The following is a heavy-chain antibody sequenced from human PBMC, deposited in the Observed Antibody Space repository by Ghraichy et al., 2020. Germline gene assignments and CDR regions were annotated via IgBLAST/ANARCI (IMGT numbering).Heavy chain of an antibody. CDR2: VSAYNVNT. V-gene: IGHV1-18*04. J-gene: IGHJ4*02. D-gene: IGHD6-19*01. Sequence: ASVKVSCKASGYNFSSSGTSCERVGPGQGLEWMGWVSAYNVNTHYAQKLQGRVTMTTATSTSTAYMELRSLRSDDTAVYYCARDSGWQTHGVDYWGQGTLITGSS. CDR3: ARDSGWQTHGVDY. CDR1: GYNFSSSG.